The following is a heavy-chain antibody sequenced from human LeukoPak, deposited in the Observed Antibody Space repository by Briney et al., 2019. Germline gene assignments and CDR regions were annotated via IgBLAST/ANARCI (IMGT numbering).Heavy chain of an antibody. J-gene: IGHJ4*02. V-gene: IGHV3-30*02. Sequence: PGGSVRLSCAACGLTFSSYGMHWVRQAPGKGLEGVAFIRYDGSNKYYADSVKGRFTISRDNSKNTLYLQMNSLRAEDTAVYYCAKGKEWLKGELGYWGQGTLVTVSS. CDR3: AKGKEWLKGELGY. CDR2: IRYDGSNK. D-gene: IGHD6-19*01. CDR1: GLTFSSYG.